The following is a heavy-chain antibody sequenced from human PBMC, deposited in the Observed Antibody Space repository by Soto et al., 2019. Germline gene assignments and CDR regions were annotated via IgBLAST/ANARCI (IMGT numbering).Heavy chain of an antibody. CDR1: GYTFTSYY. Sequence: ASVKVSCKASGYTFTSYYMHWVRQAPGQGLEWMGIINPSGGSTTYAQKFQARVTMTRDTSTSTVYMELSSLRSEDTAIYYCARGNYYYYMDVWGKGTTVTVSS. V-gene: IGHV1-46*03. CDR3: ARGNYYYYMDV. J-gene: IGHJ6*03. CDR2: INPSGGST.